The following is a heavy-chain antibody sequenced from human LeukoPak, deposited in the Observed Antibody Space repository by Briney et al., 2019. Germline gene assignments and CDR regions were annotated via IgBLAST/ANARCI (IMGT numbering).Heavy chain of an antibody. CDR2: INPNSGGT. Sequence: GASVKVSCKASRYTFTGYYMHWVRQAPGQGLEWMGWINPNSGGTNYAQKFQGRVTMTRDTSISTAYMELSRLRADDTAVYYCARASYYDFWSGYYPFGYWSQGTLVTVSS. CDR3: ARASYYDFWSGYYPFGY. CDR1: RYTFTGYY. D-gene: IGHD3-3*01. V-gene: IGHV1-2*02. J-gene: IGHJ4*02.